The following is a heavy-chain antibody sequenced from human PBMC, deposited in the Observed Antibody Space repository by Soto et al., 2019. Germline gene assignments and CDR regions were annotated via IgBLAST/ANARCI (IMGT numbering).Heavy chain of an antibody. CDR1: GGSISSVDYY. CDR3: ARENRVVLRGGWFDP. CDR2: IYNGETT. V-gene: IGHV4-31*03. D-gene: IGHD2-2*01. J-gene: IGHJ5*02. Sequence: QVRLQESGPGMVKPSQTLSLTCTVSGGSISSVDYYWSWIRQHPGKGLEWIGYIYNGETTYYNPSLKSRVVISADTSKNQFSLKLNSVTAADTAVYYCARENRVVLRGGWFDPWGQGTLVTVSS.